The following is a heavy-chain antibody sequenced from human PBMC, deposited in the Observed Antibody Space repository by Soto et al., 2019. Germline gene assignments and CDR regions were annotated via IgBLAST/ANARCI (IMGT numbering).Heavy chain of an antibody. D-gene: IGHD3-9*01. CDR2: IYSGGST. J-gene: IGHJ6*02. CDR3: ATRYFDWLPNYYSMDV. CDR1: GFTVSSNY. Sequence: EVQLVESGGGLIQPGGSLRLSCAASGFTVSSNYMSWVRQAPGKGLEWVSVIYSGGSTYYADSGKGRFTISRDNSKNTLYIQMNGLRAEDTAVYYCATRYFDWLPNYYSMDVWGQATTITVSS. V-gene: IGHV3-53*01.